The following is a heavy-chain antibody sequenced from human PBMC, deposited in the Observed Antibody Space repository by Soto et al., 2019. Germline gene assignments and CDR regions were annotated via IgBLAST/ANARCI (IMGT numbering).Heavy chain of an antibody. J-gene: IGHJ6*03. Sequence: ASVKVSCKASGYTFTSYGISWVRQAPGQGLEWMGWISAYNGNTNYAQKLQGRVTMTTDTSTSTAYMELRSLRSDDTAVYYCARGDLMVYAPSYMDVWGKGTTVTVSS. CDR2: ISAYNGNT. D-gene: IGHD2-8*01. CDR1: GYTFTSYG. CDR3: ARGDLMVYAPSYMDV. V-gene: IGHV1-18*01.